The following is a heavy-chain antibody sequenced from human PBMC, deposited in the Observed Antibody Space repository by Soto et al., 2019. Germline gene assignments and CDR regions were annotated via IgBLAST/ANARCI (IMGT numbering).Heavy chain of an antibody. CDR1: GFIFTSYS. D-gene: IGHD6-19*01. J-gene: IGHJ1*01. Sequence: GGSLRLSCAASGFIFTSYSMVWVRLSPGKGLEWVASISSGSDSIFYADSVKGRFTVSRDNAKNSLFLQRNNLRAEDTAVYFCARDRSADRFVQYFQHWGQGTQVTVS. V-gene: IGHV3-21*01. CDR2: ISSGSDSI. CDR3: ARDRSADRFVQYFQH.